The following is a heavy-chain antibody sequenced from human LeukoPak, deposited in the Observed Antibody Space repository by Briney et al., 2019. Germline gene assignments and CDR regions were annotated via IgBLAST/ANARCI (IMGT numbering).Heavy chain of an antibody. V-gene: IGHV3-48*01. D-gene: IGHD4-11*01. Sequence: GGSLRLSCAVSGFSFRSYSMSWVRQAPGKGLELVSYISYSGSTTSYADSVKGRFTISRDNAKNSLYLQMNSLRAEDTAVYYCVRVVRYSNSDYWGQGILVTVSS. CDR1: GFSFRSYS. CDR3: VRVVRYSNSDY. CDR2: ISYSGSTT. J-gene: IGHJ4*02.